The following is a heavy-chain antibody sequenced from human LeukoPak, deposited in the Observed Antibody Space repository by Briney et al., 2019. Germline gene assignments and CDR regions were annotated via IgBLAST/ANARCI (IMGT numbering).Heavy chain of an antibody. V-gene: IGHV3-7*04. D-gene: IGHD2-8*01. Sequence: GGSLRLSCAASGFTFSSYWMNWVRQAPGKGLEWVANIKQDGSEKYYVDSVKGRFTISRDTSENTLYLQMNSLRAEDTAVYYCAKDSLGVIGAFDIWGQGTMVTVSS. J-gene: IGHJ3*02. CDR3: AKDSLGVIGAFDI. CDR2: IKQDGSEK. CDR1: GFTFSSYW.